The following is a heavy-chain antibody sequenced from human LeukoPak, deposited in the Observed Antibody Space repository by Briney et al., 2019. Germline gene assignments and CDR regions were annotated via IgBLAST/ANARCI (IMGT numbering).Heavy chain of an antibody. CDR3: SKRSGGYYDH. Sequence: GGSLGLSCAASGFTFSSYSMNWVRQAPGKGLEWVSVIYSDYDDGRTNYADSVRGRFTISRDNSKNMVYLQMNSLRVEDTAVYYCSKRSGGYYDHWGQGTLVTVSS. CDR1: GFTFSSYS. CDR2: IYSDYDDGRT. V-gene: IGHV3-NL1*01. D-gene: IGHD3-3*01. J-gene: IGHJ4*02.